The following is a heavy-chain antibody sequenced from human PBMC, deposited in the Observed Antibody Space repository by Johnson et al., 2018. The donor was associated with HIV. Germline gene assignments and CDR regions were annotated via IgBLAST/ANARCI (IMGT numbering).Heavy chain of an antibody. J-gene: IGHJ3*02. Sequence: VQLVESGGGVVRPGGSLRLSCAASGFIFDQYGMSWVRQVPGKGLEWVSGINWNGGSTIYADSVKGRFTISSDNAKNSLYRQMNSLRAEDTAVYYCARGGLGFQNIHEPLDIWGQGTMVTVSS. CDR3: ARGGLGFQNIHEPLDI. CDR2: INWNGGST. V-gene: IGHV3-20*04. CDR1: GFIFDQYG. D-gene: IGHD1/OR15-1a*01.